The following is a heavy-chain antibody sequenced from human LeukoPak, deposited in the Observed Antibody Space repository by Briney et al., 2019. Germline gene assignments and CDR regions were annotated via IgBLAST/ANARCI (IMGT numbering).Heavy chain of an antibody. D-gene: IGHD5-24*01. J-gene: IGHJ5*02. CDR3: ARGGSDGYNYEATWFDP. Sequence: ASVNVSCKASGYTFTSYYMHWVRQAPGQGLEWMGIINPSGGSTSYAQKFQGRVTMTRDTSTSTVYMELSSLRSEDTAVYYCARGGSDGYNYEATWFDPWGQGTLVTVSS. CDR1: GYTFTSYY. CDR2: INPSGGST. V-gene: IGHV1-46*01.